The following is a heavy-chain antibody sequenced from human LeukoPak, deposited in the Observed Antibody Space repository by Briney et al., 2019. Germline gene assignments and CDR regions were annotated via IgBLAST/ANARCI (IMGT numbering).Heavy chain of an antibody. CDR2: IYYSGST. V-gene: IGHV4-59*08. CDR3: ARHFRPARRGFDY. D-gene: IGHD6-6*01. J-gene: IGHJ4*02. Sequence: SETLSLTCTVSGGSISGYYWSWIRQPPGKGLEWIGYIYYSGSTNYNPSLKSRVTISVDTSKNQFSLKLSSVTAADTAVYYCARHFRPARRGFDYWGQGTLVTVSS. CDR1: GGSISGYY.